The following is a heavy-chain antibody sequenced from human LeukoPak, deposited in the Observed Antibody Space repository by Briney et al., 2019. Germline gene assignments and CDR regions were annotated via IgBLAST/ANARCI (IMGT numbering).Heavy chain of an antibody. CDR2: IWYDGSNK. D-gene: IGHD3-3*02. Sequence: GGSLRLSCAASGFTFSSYGMHWVRQAPGKGLEWVAVIWYDGSNKYYADSVKGRFTISRDNSKNTLYLQMNSLRAEDTAVYYCARELSILSLFYYYGMDVWGQGTTVTVSS. CDR3: ARELSILSLFYYYGMDV. J-gene: IGHJ6*02. V-gene: IGHV3-33*01. CDR1: GFTFSSYG.